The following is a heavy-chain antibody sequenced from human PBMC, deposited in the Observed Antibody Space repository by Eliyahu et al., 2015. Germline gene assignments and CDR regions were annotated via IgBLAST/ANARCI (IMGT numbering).Heavy chain of an antibody. V-gene: IGHV2-5*02. D-gene: IGHD1-14*01. CDR1: GFSLSTSGVG. CDR2: HYWDEEN. CDR3: AHRRGGYNWNHGDFDY. Sequence: QITLKESGPTLVKPTQTLMVTCTFXGFSLSTSGVGVGWVRQPPGKALEWLAFHYWDEENRLNPSLKSRVTLSKDTSKNLVVLMMTNMDPVDTATYYCAHRRGGYNWNHGDFDYWGQGAPVTVSS. J-gene: IGHJ4*02.